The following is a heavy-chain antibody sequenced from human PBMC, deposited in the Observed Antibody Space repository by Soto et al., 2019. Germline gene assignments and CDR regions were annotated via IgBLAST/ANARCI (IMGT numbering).Heavy chain of an antibody. CDR2: IYYSGST. D-gene: IGHD4-17*01. J-gene: IGHJ5*02. CDR3: ARLPWPHYGGIFHP. Sequence: PSETLSLTCTVSGGSISSYYWSWIRQPPGKGLEWIGYIYYSGSTNYNPSLKSRVTISVDTSKNQFSLKLSSVTAADTAVYYCARLPWPHYGGIFHPRGQGTLVTGSS. V-gene: IGHV4-59*01. CDR1: GGSISSYY.